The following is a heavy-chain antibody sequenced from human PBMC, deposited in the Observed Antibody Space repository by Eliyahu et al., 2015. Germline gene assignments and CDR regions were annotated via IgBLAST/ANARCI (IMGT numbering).Heavy chain of an antibody. CDR3: AKDLWSAAHFDGYYYYYGMDV. V-gene: IGHV3-30*18. D-gene: IGHD3-9*01. J-gene: IGHJ6*02. CDR2: ISYDGSNK. CDR1: SSYG. Sequence: SSYGMHWVRQAPGKGLEWVAVISYDGSNKYYADSVKGRFTISRDNSKNTLYLQMNSLRAEDTAVYYCAKDLWSAAHFDGYYYYYGMDVWGQGTTVTVSS.